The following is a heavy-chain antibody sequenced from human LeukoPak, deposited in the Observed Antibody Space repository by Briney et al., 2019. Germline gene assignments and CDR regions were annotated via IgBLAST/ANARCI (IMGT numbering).Heavy chain of an antibody. D-gene: IGHD1-26*01. V-gene: IGHV3-23*01. CDR2: ISGSGGGI. CDR1: GFTFSSYA. CDR3: AKDPSGSYYRGAFDY. J-gene: IGHJ4*02. Sequence: GGSLRLSCAASGFTFSSYAMSWVRQAPGKGLQRVSVISGSGGGIYQADSVKGRFTISRDNSKNTLYLQMNSLRAEDTAVYYCAKDPSGSYYRGAFDYWGQGTLVTVSS.